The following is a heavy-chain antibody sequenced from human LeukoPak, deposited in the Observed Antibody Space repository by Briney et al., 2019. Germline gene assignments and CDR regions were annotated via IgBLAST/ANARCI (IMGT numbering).Heavy chain of an antibody. Sequence: SQTLSLTCTVSGRSISSGGYYWSWIRQHPGKGLEWIAYIHYTGSTSYSPSLKSRVTISVDTSKSQFSLNLSSVTAADTALYYCARDPATWYFDLWGRGTLVTVSS. CDR2: IHYTGST. CDR3: ARDPATWYFDL. J-gene: IGHJ2*01. V-gene: IGHV4-31*03. CDR1: GRSISSGGYY.